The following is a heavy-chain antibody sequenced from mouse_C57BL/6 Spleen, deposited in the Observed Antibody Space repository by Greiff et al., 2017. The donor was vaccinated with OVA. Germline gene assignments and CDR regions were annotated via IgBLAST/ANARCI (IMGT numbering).Heavy chain of an antibody. CDR2: IYPGDGDT. J-gene: IGHJ4*01. D-gene: IGHD3-2*02. CDR3: ALDSSGYRYAMDY. Sequence: QVQLKESGAELVKPGASVKISCKASGYAFSSYWMNWVKQRPGKGLEWIGQIYPGDGDTNYNGKFKGKATLTADKSSSTAYMQLSSLTSEDSAVYFCALDSSGYRYAMDYWGQGTSVTVSS. CDR1: GYAFSSYW. V-gene: IGHV1-80*01.